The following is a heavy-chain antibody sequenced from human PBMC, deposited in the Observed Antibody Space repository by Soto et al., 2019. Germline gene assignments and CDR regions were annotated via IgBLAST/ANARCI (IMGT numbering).Heavy chain of an antibody. CDR1: GYTFTGYY. CDR3: ARDLPKYCSGGSCYGAFDI. CDR2: INPNSGGT. Sequence: ASVKVSCKASGYTFTGYYMHWVRQAPGQGLEWMGWINPNSGGTNYAQKFQGWVTMTRDTSISTAYMELSRLRSDDTAVYYCARDLPKYCSGGSCYGAFDIWGQGTMVTVSS. D-gene: IGHD2-15*01. V-gene: IGHV1-2*04. J-gene: IGHJ3*02.